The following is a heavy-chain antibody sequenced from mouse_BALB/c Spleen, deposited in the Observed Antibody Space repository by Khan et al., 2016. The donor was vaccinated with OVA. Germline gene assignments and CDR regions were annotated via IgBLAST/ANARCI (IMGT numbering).Heavy chain of an antibody. D-gene: IGHD2-1*01. CDR1: GFTFSSFS. J-gene: IGHJ3*01. CDR2: ISSGGDNT. CDR3: ARSNYGTFAY. Sequence: EVELVESGGGLVKPGGSLKLSCAASGFTFSSFSMSWVRQTPEKRLEWVATISSGGDNTFYSDSVKGRFTISRDNAKNNLSLQMSSLRSEDTALLYCARSNYGTFAYWGQGTLVTVSA. V-gene: IGHV5-9*03.